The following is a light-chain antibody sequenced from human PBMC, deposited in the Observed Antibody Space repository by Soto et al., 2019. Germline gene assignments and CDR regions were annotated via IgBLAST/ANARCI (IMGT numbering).Light chain of an antibody. CDR3: AAWDDSLSGFYV. CDR1: SSNIGSNF. CDR2: RNN. V-gene: IGLV1-47*01. Sequence: QSVLTQPPSVSVTPGQRVTSSCSGSSSNIGSNFVYWYQQLPGTAPKLLLYRNNQRPSGVPDRFSGSKSATSASLAISGLRSEDEADYYCAAWDDSLSGFYVFGTGTKVTVL. J-gene: IGLJ1*01.